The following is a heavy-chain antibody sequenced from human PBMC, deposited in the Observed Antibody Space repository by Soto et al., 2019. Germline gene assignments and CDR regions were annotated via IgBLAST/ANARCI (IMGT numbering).Heavy chain of an antibody. Sequence: ASVKVSCKASGYTFTSYGISWVRQAPGQGLEWVGWISAYNGNTNYAQKLQGRVTMTTDTSTSTAYMELRSLRSDDTAVYYCARDHRVADILIHPRPFDYWGQGTLVTVSS. V-gene: IGHV1-18*04. CDR2: ISAYNGNT. CDR1: GYTFTSYG. J-gene: IGHJ4*02. CDR3: ARDHRVADILIHPRPFDY. D-gene: IGHD3-9*01.